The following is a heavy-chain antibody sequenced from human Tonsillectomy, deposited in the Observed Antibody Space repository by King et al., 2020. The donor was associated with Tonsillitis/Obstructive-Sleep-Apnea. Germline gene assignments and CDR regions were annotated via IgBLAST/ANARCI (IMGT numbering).Heavy chain of an antibody. V-gene: IGHV1-3*01. CDR1: GYTFTSYA. Sequence: IQLVQSGAEVKKPGASVKVSCKASGYTFTSYAMHWVRQAPGQRLEWMGXXXXXXGNXKYSQXFQGXVTITRDTSASTAYMELSSLRSEDTAVYYCAKSRWVYCSSTSCYKPFNAFDIWGQGTMVTVSS. CDR3: AKSRWVYCSSTSCYKPFNAFDI. J-gene: IGHJ3*02. D-gene: IGHD2-2*02. CDR2: XXXXXGNX.